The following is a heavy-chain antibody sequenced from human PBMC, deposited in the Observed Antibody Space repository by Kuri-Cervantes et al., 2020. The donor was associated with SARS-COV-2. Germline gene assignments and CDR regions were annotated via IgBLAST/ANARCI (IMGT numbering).Heavy chain of an antibody. V-gene: IGHV1-18*01. CDR1: CYTIPSYG. Sequence: ASAKVFCKASCYTIPSYGISWVRHAPGQNLEWMGWISAYNGNSNYAQKPQGRVTMTTDTSTSTAYMVLRSLRSDDTAVYYCARHFARRQLVVYYYYYYMDVWGKGTTVTVSS. D-gene: IGHD6-13*01. CDR3: ARHFARRQLVVYYYYYYMDV. CDR2: ISAYNGNS. J-gene: IGHJ6*03.